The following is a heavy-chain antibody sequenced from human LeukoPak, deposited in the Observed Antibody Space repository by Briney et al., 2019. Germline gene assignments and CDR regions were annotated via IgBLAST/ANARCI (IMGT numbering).Heavy chain of an antibody. J-gene: IGHJ5*02. V-gene: IGHV4-39*07. Sequence: SETLSLTCTVSGGSISSSSYYWGWIRQPPGKALEWIGSIYYSGSTYYNPSLKSRVTISVDTSKNQFSLKLSSVTAADTAVYYCARDKSDCSGGSCLNWFDPWGQGTLVTVSS. D-gene: IGHD2-15*01. CDR1: GGSISSSSYY. CDR2: IYYSGST. CDR3: ARDKSDCSGGSCLNWFDP.